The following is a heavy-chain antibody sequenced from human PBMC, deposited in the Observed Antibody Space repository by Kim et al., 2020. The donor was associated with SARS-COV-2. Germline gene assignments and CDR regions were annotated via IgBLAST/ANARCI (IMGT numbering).Heavy chain of an antibody. J-gene: IGHJ6*03. Sequence: GGSLRLSCAASGFTFSDYWMHWVRQAPGKGLVWVSRLNTDGSTIDYADSVRGRFTISRDNAKNSLYLQMNGLRAEDAAVYYCTRGGHVRCCVASCYYDD. D-gene: IGHD1-26*01. CDR1: GFTFSDYW. CDR2: LNTDGSTI. CDR3: TRGGHVRCCVASCYYDD. V-gene: IGHV3-74*01.